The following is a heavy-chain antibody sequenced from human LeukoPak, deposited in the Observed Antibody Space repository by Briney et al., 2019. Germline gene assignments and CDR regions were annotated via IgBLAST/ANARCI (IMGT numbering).Heavy chain of an antibody. V-gene: IGHV3-9*01. Sequence: GGSLRLSCAASGFTFDDYAMHWVRQAPGKGLEWVSGISWNSGSIGYADSVKGRFTISRDNAKNSLYLQMNSLRAEDTALYYCAKAGNNYGSRGDYFDYWGQGTLVTVSS. CDR2: ISWNSGSI. D-gene: IGHD1/OR15-1a*01. CDR1: GFTFDDYA. CDR3: AKAGNNYGSRGDYFDY. J-gene: IGHJ4*02.